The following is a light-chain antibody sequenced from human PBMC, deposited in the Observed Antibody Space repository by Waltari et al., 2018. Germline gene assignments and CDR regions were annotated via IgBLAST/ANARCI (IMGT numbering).Light chain of an antibody. CDR1: QGISSY. Sequence: AIRMTQSPSSLSASTGDRVTIPFRASQGISSYLAWYQQKPGKAPKLLIYAASTLQSGVPSRFSGSGSGTDFSFTISSLQPEDIATYYCEQFDNLVYTFGQGTKLEIK. CDR2: AAS. J-gene: IGKJ2*01. CDR3: EQFDNLVYT. V-gene: IGKV1-8*01.